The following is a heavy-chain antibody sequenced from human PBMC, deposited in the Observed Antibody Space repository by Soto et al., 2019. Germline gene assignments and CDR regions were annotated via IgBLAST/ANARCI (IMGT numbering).Heavy chain of an antibody. D-gene: IGHD3-9*01. CDR2: ISGTGRVT. CDR3: AKDVHYDIVTGIEYFHH. Sequence: EVQLLESGGGLVQPGGSLKLSCAASEFTFSSYAMSWVRQAPGKGLEWVSGISGTGRVTNYAESVKGRFTISRDNPKSTLFLQMNSLRPEDTAGYYCAKDVHYDIVTGIEYFHHWGQGTLVPVSS. V-gene: IGHV3-23*01. J-gene: IGHJ1*01. CDR1: EFTFSSYA.